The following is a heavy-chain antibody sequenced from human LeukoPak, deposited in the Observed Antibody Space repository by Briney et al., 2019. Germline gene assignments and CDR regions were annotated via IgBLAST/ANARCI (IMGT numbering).Heavy chain of an antibody. CDR2: ISYYGSNK. CDR1: GFTFSSYV. Sequence: PVRSLRLSCAASGFTFSSYVMHWVGQAPGKGLEGVAVISYYGSNKYYADSVQGRFTISRDNSKNTLYLQMNSLRAEDTAVYYCASDGELAPPDIWGQGTMVTVSS. J-gene: IGHJ3*02. D-gene: IGHD1-26*01. CDR3: ASDGELAPPDI. V-gene: IGHV3-30*03.